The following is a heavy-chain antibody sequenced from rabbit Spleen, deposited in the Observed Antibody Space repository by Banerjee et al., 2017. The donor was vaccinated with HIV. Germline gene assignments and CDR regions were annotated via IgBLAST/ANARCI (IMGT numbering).Heavy chain of an antibody. CDR3: ARQNSGSTGYLHL. V-gene: IGHV1S47*01. J-gene: IGHJ4*01. D-gene: IGHD7-1*01. Sequence: QEQLVESGGGLVKPEGSLTLTCKASGFSFSDRDVMCWVRQAPGKGLEWIGYIDLVFGSTYYASWVNGRFTISSHNAQNTLYLQLNSLTAADTATYFCARQNSGSTGYLHLWGPGTLVTVS. CDR1: GFSFSDRDV. CDR2: IDLVFGST.